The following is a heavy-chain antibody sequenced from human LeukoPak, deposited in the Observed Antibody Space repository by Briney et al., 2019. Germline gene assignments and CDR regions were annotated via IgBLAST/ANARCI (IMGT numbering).Heavy chain of an antibody. V-gene: IGHV4-38-2*02. J-gene: IGHJ4*02. CDR2: IYHSGST. CDR3: AKSSYSIFDY. CDR1: GYSISSGYY. D-gene: IGHD5-18*01. Sequence: TSETLSLTCTVSGYSISSGYYWGWIRQPPGKGLEWIGSIYHSGSTYYNPSLKSRVTISVDTSKNQFSLKLSSVTAADTAVYYCAKSSYSIFDYWGQGTLVTVSS.